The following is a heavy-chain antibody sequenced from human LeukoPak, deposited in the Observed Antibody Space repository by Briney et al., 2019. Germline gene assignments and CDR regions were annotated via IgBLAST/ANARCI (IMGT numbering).Heavy chain of an antibody. V-gene: IGHV3-48*02. CDR1: GFTFSSYS. D-gene: IGHD3-22*01. J-gene: IGHJ4*02. CDR2: ISSSSSTI. Sequence: TGGSLRLSCAASGFTFSSYSMNWVRQAPGEGLEWVSYISSSSSTIYYADSVKGRFTISRDNAKNSLYLQMNSLRDEDTAVYYCARDLPYYYDSSGRRLFGYWGQGTLVTVSS. CDR3: ARDLPYYYDSSGRRLFGY.